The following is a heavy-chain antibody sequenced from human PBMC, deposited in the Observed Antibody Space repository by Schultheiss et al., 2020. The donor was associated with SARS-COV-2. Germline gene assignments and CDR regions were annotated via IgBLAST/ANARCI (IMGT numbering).Heavy chain of an antibody. Sequence: GGSLRLSCAASGFTFRSYAMSWVRQAPGKGLEWVSYISTSGSIIHYADSVKGRFTFSRDNVKESVFLQMNSLRAEDTAVYYCATRLPYGGYENWGRGTLVKVAS. J-gene: IGHJ4*02. V-gene: IGHV3-48*03. CDR3: ATRLPYGGYEN. CDR2: ISTSGSII. D-gene: IGHD5-12*01. CDR1: GFTFRSYA.